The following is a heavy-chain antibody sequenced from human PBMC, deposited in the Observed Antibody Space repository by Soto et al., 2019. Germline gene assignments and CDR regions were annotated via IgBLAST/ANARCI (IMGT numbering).Heavy chain of an antibody. V-gene: IGHV3-23*01. CDR2: ISCSGSST. Sequence: EVQLLESGGGLIQPGGSLRLSCAASIFTIDSYAMSWVRQAPGKGLEWVSSISCSGSSTYYADSVKGRVTISKDNSRNRLFLQMNSLRAGDTAVYYCAISTRWGYYGMDVWGQGTTVTVSS. J-gene: IGHJ6*02. CDR3: AISTRWGYYGMDV. CDR1: IFTIDSYA. D-gene: IGHD2-2*01.